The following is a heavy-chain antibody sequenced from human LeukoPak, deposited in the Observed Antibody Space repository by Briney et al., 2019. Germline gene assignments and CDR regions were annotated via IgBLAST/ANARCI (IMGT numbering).Heavy chain of an antibody. CDR2: IIPIFGIA. CDR1: GGTFSSYA. CDR3: AREQGYYYDSSGYCFDY. D-gene: IGHD3-22*01. J-gene: IGHJ4*02. V-gene: IGHV1-69*04. Sequence: SVKVSCKASGGTFSSYAISWVRQAPGQGLEWMGRIIPIFGIANYAQKFQGRVTITADKSTSTAYMELSSLRSEDTAVFYCAREQGYYYDSSGYCFDYWGQGTLVTVSS.